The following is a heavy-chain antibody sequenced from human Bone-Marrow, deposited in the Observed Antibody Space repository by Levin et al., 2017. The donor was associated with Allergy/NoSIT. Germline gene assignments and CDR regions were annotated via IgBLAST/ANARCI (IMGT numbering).Heavy chain of an antibody. CDR2: ISYDGSNK. CDR1: GFTFSSYA. J-gene: IGHJ4*02. Sequence: LRGALKISCAASGFTFSSYAMHWVRQAPGKGLEWVAVISYDGSNKYYADSVKGRFTISRDNSKNTLYLQMNSLRAEDTAVYYCARGANPIANWGQGTLVTVSS. V-gene: IGHV3-30*04. CDR3: ARGANPIAN. D-gene: IGHD1-26*01.